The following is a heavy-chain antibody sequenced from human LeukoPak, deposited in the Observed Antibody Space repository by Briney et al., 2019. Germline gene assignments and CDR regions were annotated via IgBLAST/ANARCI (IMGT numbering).Heavy chain of an antibody. D-gene: IGHD1-26*01. Sequence: GGSRRLSCATSGFTFSSYTMNWVRQAPGKGLEWVSSISSSSTYIYYAESVKGRFTISRDDAKNSLYLQMNSLRAEDTAVYYCARGPQLHDAFDIWGQGTMVTVSS. CDR1: GFTFSSYT. CDR2: ISSSSTYI. J-gene: IGHJ3*02. CDR3: ARGPQLHDAFDI. V-gene: IGHV3-21*01.